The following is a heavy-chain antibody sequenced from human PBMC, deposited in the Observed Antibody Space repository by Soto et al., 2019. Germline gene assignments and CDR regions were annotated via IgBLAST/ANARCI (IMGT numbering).Heavy chain of an antibody. V-gene: IGHV3-48*03. D-gene: IGHD3-3*01. Sequence: PGWSLRLSCAASGSTFISYEMNWVRQAPGKGLEWVSYISSSGSTIYYADSVKGRFTMSRDNAKNSLYLQMNSLRAEDTAVYYCAREPTTIFGVVISGYYFDYWGQGTLVTVSS. CDR1: GSTFISYE. CDR3: AREPTTIFGVVISGYYFDY. J-gene: IGHJ4*02. CDR2: ISSSGSTI.